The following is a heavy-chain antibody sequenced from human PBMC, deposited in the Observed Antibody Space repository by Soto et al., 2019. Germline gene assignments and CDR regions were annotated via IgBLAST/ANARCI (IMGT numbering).Heavy chain of an antibody. D-gene: IGHD3-3*01. Sequence: PSETLSLTCTVSGGSISSSSYYWGWIRQPPGKGLEWIGSIYYSGSTYYNPSLKSRVTISVDTSKNQFSLKLSSVTAADTAVYYCARQGTYYDFWSGYYTGDWFDPWGQGTLVTVSS. CDR1: GGSISSSSYY. CDR3: ARQGTYYDFWSGYYTGDWFDP. V-gene: IGHV4-39*01. CDR2: IYYSGST. J-gene: IGHJ5*02.